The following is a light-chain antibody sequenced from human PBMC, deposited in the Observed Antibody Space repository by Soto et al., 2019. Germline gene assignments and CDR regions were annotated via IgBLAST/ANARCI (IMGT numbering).Light chain of an antibody. CDR2: GAS. Sequence: EIVMTQFPATLSVSPGERATLSCRASQGVSTNLAWYQQKPGQAPRLLIYGASTRATGVPARFSGSGSGTDFTLTISSRQSDDFAVYYCQQYTNWPPWTFGQGTKVDVK. V-gene: IGKV3-15*01. CDR1: QGVSTN. J-gene: IGKJ1*01. CDR3: QQYTNWPPWT.